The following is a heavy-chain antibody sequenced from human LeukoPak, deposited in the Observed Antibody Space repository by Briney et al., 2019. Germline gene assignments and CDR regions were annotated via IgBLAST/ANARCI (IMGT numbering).Heavy chain of an antibody. D-gene: IGHD5-24*01. J-gene: IGHJ4*02. CDR1: GYTFTRYY. CDR2: INPSGGGT. V-gene: IGHV1-46*01. CDR3: ARLDGSPGVLDY. Sequence: GASVKVSCKASGYTFTRYYMHWVRRAPGQGLAWMGIINPSGGGTSYAQKFQGRVTMTRDTSTSTVYMELSSLRSEDTAVYYCARLDGSPGVLDYSGQGTLVTVSS.